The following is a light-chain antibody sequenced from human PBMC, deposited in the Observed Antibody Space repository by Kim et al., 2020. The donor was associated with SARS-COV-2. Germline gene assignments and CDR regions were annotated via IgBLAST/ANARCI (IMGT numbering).Light chain of an antibody. CDR2: RNN. CDR1: NSNIETNY. Sequence: GQKVTMSCSGSNSNIETNYVYWYQQLPGTAPKLLIYRNNERPSGVPDRFSVSKSGTSASLDSGGLRSEDEGDYYCAAWDDSLNGVIFGGGTQLTVL. CDR3: AAWDDSLNGVI. J-gene: IGLJ2*01. V-gene: IGLV1-47*01.